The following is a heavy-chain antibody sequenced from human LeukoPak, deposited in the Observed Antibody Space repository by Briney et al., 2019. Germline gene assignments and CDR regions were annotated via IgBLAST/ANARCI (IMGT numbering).Heavy chain of an antibody. V-gene: IGHV1-69*13. CDR3: ARDKEMATITIAFDI. Sequence: SVKVSCTASGGTFSSYAISWVRQAPGQGLEWMGGIIPIFGTANYAQKFQGRVTITADESTSTAYMELSSLRSEDTAVYYCARDKEMATITIAFDIWGQGTMVTVSS. CDR2: IIPIFGTA. J-gene: IGHJ3*02. CDR1: GGTFSSYA. D-gene: IGHD5-24*01.